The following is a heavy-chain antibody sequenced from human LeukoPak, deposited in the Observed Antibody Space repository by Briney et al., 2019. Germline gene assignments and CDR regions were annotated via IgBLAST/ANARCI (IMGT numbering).Heavy chain of an antibody. CDR1: GGAFSGYY. J-gene: IGHJ6*02. D-gene: IGHD3-22*01. Sequence: SETLSLTCAVYGGAFSGYYWTWIRQPPGKGLEWLGGINHSGSTNYNPSLKSRVTISVDTSKNQFSLKLSSVTAADTAVYYCARGHYYDSSGYYYYYYGMDVWGQGTTVTVSS. V-gene: IGHV4-34*01. CDR2: INHSGST. CDR3: ARGHYYDSSGYYYYYYGMDV.